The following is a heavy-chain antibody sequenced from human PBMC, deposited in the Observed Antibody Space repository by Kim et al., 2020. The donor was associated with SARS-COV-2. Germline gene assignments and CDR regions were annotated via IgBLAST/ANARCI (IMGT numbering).Heavy chain of an antibody. D-gene: IGHD3-22*01. CDR3: VSKRADSSGFIDS. Sequence: SETLSLTCSVASASFSENYWSWIRQPPGRGLEWIGYIHHTGTTNHNPSLKSRGAISVDSSKNQFSLDLNSMTTAATAGYYCVSKRADSSGFIDSWGQGTLAAVSS. J-gene: IGHJ4*02. V-gene: IGHV4-59*03. CDR1: SASFSENY. CDR2: IHHTGTT.